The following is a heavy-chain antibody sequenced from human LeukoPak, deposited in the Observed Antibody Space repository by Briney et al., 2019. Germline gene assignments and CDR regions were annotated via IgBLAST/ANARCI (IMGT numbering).Heavy chain of an antibody. CDR2: TDYTSKWYN. Sequence: SEKVSFNCAGSTVTGSSMSWVWNCLRQCPSRVLEFLPRTDYTSKWYNDYAGSVKSRMTINPDTSKNQFSLQLTSVTPEDTAVYYCAREALYNWNYCWFDPWGQGTLVTVSS. J-gene: IGHJ5*02. V-gene: IGHV6-1*01. D-gene: IGHD1-7*01. CDR3: AREALYNWNYCWFDP. CDR1: TVTGSSMSWV.